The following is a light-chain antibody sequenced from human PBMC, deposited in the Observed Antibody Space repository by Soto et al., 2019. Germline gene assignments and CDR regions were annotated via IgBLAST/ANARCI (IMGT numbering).Light chain of an antibody. Sequence: EIVLTQSPGTLSLSPGDRATLSCRASQSLSVSYIAWYQQKPGQAPRLLIYSTSTRAAGIPDRFTGRGSGTHFTLAISRLEPEDFDVYYCHQFGDSPQTFGQGTKVDIK. CDR3: HQFGDSPQT. J-gene: IGKJ1*01. CDR1: QSLSVSY. V-gene: IGKV3-20*01. CDR2: STS.